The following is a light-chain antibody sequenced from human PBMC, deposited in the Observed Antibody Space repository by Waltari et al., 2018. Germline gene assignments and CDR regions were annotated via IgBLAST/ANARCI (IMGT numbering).Light chain of an antibody. J-gene: IGLJ2*01. V-gene: IGLV2-14*01. CDR3: TSYTSTSTLV. CDR1: SSDVGGYNF. Sequence: QSALTQPASVSGSPGQSITISCTGTSSDVGGYNFVSWYQQHPGKAPKPMVYEVTNRPYGVSYRVSGSKSGNTASLTISGLQVEDEADYYCTSYTSTSTLVFGGGTKLTVL. CDR2: EVT.